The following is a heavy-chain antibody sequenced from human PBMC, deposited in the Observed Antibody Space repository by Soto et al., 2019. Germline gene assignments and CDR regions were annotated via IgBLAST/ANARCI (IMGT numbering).Heavy chain of an antibody. CDR3: ARANYYGSGSYRRSYGMDV. CDR2: INPNSGGT. V-gene: IGHV1-2*02. D-gene: IGHD3-10*01. J-gene: IGHJ6*02. Sequence: ASVKVSCKASGYTFTGYYMHWVRQAPGQGLEWMGWINPNSGGTNYAQKFQGRVTMTRDTSISTAYMELSRLRYDDTAVYYCARANYYGSGSYRRSYGMDVWGQGTTVTVSS. CDR1: GYTFTGYY.